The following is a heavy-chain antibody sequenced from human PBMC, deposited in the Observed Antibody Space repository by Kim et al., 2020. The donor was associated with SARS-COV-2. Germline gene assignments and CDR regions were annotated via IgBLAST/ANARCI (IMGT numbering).Heavy chain of an antibody. D-gene: IGHD3-22*01. CDR2: ISYDGSNK. CDR1: GFTFSSYA. J-gene: IGHJ4*02. CDR3: ARGRIVVVITTEIDY. Sequence: GGSLRLSCAASGFTFSSYAMHWVRQAPGKGLEWVAVISYDGSNKYYADSVKGRFTISRDNSKNTLYLQMNSLRAEDTAVYYCARGRIVVVITTEIDYWGQGTLVTVSS. V-gene: IGHV3-30-3*01.